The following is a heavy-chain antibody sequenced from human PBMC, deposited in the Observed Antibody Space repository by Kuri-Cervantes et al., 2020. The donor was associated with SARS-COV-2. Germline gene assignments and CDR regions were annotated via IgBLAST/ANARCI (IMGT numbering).Heavy chain of an antibody. J-gene: IGHJ5*02. D-gene: IGHD3-22*01. CDR2: ISAYNGNT. V-gene: IGHV1-18*01. Sequence: ASVKVSCKASGYTFTSYGISWVRQAPGQGLEWMGWISAYNGNTNYAQKLQGRVTMTEDTSTDTAYMELSSLRSEDTAVYYCATGPPTYYYDSSGPGGWFDPWGQGTLVTVSS. CDR3: ATGPPTYYYDSSGPGGWFDP. CDR1: GYTFTSYG.